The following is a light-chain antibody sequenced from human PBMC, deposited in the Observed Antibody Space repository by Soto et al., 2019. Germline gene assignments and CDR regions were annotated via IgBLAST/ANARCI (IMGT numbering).Light chain of an antibody. Sequence: DIQMTQSPSSLSASVGDRVTITCRASQGISNYLAWYQQRPAKVPELLIYAAATLQSGVPSRFSGSGSGTDFTLTISSLQPEDVATYYWQKYGSAPPLTFGGGTKVEIK. V-gene: IGKV1-27*01. CDR2: AAA. CDR3: QKYGSAPPLT. J-gene: IGKJ4*01. CDR1: QGISNY.